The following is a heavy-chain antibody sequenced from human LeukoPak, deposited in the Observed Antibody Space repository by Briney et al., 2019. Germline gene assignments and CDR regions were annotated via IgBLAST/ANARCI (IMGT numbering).Heavy chain of an antibody. Sequence: ESGGSLRPSWAASGFTLSSYSMNWVRQAPGKGLGWVSYISSSSSTIYYADSVKGRFTISRDNAKNSLYLQMNSLRAEDTAVYYCASITGTTRSYNWFDPWGQGTLVTVSS. CDR1: GFTLSSYS. D-gene: IGHD1-7*01. J-gene: IGHJ5*02. CDR2: ISSSSSTI. V-gene: IGHV3-48*01. CDR3: ASITGTTRSYNWFDP.